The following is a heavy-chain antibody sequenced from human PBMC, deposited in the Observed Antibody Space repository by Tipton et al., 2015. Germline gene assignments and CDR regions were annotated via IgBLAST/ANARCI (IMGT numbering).Heavy chain of an antibody. CDR1: GFTFSDYY. D-gene: IGHD3-10*01. CDR2: ISGSAGGT. J-gene: IGHJ5*02. V-gene: IGHV3-23*01. CDR3: AKSLWFGESPPENWFDP. Sequence: SLRLSCAASGFTFSDYYMTWIRQAPGKGLEWVSGISGSAGGTYYADSVKGRFTISRDNSMNTLYLQMNSLGAEDTAVYYCAKSLWFGESPPENWFDPWGQGTLVTVSS.